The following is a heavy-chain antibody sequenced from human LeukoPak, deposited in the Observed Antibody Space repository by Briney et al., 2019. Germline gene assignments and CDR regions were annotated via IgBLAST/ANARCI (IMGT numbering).Heavy chain of an antibody. Sequence: SVKVSCKASGYTFTGYYMHWVRQAPGQGLEWMGWINPNSGGTNYAQKFQGRVTMTTDTSTSTAYMELRSLRSDDTAVYYCARGAPAMASTFDPWGQGTLVTVSS. CDR3: ARGAPAMASTFDP. V-gene: IGHV1-2*02. D-gene: IGHD5-18*01. CDR2: INPNSGGT. J-gene: IGHJ5*02. CDR1: GYTFTGYY.